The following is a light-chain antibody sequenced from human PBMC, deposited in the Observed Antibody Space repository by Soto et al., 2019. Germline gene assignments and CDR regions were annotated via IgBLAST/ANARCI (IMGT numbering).Light chain of an antibody. CDR2: EAS. Sequence: DIQMTQSPSSLSASVGDRVTITCRASQAFFNFVAWYQQKPGKPPTLLIYEASTLQSGVPSRFSGRGSGTDFTLTISSLQPDDFATYFCQNYTGAPYGFGQGTKLAVK. CDR1: QAFFNF. J-gene: IGKJ2*03. V-gene: IGKV1-27*01. CDR3: QNYTGAPYG.